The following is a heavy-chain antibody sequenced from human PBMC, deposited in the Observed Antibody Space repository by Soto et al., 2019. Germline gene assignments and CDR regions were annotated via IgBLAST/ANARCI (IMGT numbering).Heavy chain of an antibody. CDR2: TYYRSKWYN. V-gene: IGHV6-1*01. CDR3: ARWIQGSHAFEI. J-gene: IGHJ3*02. D-gene: IGHD5-18*01. CDR1: WASVSSNIAA. Sequence: PSQPLSLACAISWASVSSNIAACNCIRQSPSRGLEWLGRTYYRSKWYNDYAVSVKSRITINPDTSKNQSSLQLNSVTPEDTAVYYCARWIQGSHAFEIWGQGTMVTVSS.